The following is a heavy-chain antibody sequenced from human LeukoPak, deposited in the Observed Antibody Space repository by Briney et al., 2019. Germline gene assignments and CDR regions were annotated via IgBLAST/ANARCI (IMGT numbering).Heavy chain of an antibody. D-gene: IGHD1-26*01. CDR2: IIPIFGTA. V-gene: IGHV1-69*13. J-gene: IGHJ4*02. CDR3: ASSLRVGASVIDY. CDR1: GGTFSSYA. Sequence: GASVKVSCKASGGTFSSYAISWARQAPGQGLEWMGGIIPIFGTANYAQKFQGRVTITADESTSTAYMELSSLRSEDTAVYYCASSLRVGASVIDYWGQGTLVTVSS.